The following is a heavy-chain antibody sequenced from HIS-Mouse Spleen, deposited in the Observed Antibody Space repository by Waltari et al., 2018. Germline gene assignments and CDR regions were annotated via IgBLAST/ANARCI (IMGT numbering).Heavy chain of an antibody. CDR1: GGSFSGYY. CDR2: INHSGGT. D-gene: IGHD6-19*01. J-gene: IGHJ4*02. Sequence: QVQLQQWGAGLLKPSETLSLTCAVYGGSFSGYYWSWIRQPPGKGLGWIGEINHSGGTKSTQHLTSRVAISVDTSKNQFSLKPRSVTAADTAVYYWARAPGSGWPFDYWGQGTLVTVSS. V-gene: IGHV4-34*01. CDR3: ARAPGSGWPFDY.